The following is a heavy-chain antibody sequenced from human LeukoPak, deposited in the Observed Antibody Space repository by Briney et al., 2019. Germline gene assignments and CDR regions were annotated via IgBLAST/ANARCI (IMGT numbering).Heavy chain of an antibody. V-gene: IGHV3-30*02. CDR1: GFAFNTFG. Sequence: GGSLRLSCEASGFAFNTFGMYWIRQAPGKGLEWVAYMRYDGGNEQYADSVKGRHTISRDNSKNTLYLQMTSLRAEDTAVYYCARGKDSYDSSGYYYGYWGQGTLVTVSS. J-gene: IGHJ4*02. CDR2: MRYDGGNE. CDR3: ARGKDSYDSSGYYYGY. D-gene: IGHD3-22*01.